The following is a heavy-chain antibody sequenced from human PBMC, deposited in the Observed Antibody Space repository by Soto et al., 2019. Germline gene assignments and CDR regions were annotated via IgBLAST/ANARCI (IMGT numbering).Heavy chain of an antibody. CDR3: ARDYYDSSGYYPWYFDY. J-gene: IGHJ4*02. Sequence: ASVKVSCKASGYTFTSYYMHWVRQAPGQGLEWMGIINPSGGSTSYAQKFQGRVTMTRDTSTSTVYMELSSLRSEDTAVYYCARDYYDSSGYYPWYFDYWGQGTLVTVSS. V-gene: IGHV1-46*01. CDR1: GYTFTSYY. D-gene: IGHD3-22*01. CDR2: INPSGGST.